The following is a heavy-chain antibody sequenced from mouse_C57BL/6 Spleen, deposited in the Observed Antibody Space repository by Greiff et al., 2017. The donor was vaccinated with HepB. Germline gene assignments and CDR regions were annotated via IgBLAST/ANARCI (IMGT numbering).Heavy chain of an antibody. CDR2: ISSGGSYT. CDR3: ARQGYWDYFDY. J-gene: IGHJ2*01. Sequence: EVMLVESGGDLVKPGGSLKLSCAASGFTFSSYGMSWVRQTPDKRLEWVATISSGGSYTYYPDSVKGRFTISRDNAKNTLYLQMSSLKSEDTAMYYCARQGYWDYFDYWGQGTTLTVSS. D-gene: IGHD4-1*01. CDR1: GFTFSSYG. V-gene: IGHV5-6*01.